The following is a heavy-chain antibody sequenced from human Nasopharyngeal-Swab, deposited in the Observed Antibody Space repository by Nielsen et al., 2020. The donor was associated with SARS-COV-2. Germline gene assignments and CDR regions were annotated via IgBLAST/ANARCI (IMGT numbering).Heavy chain of an antibody. Sequence: GESLKISRAASGFTFSSYGMHWARQAPGKGLEWVAVISYDGSNKYYADSVKGRSTISRDNSKNTLYLQMNSLRAEDTAVYYCAKETDSSFDYWGQGTLVTVSS. CDR3: AKETDSSFDY. J-gene: IGHJ4*02. CDR2: ISYDGSNK. V-gene: IGHV3-30*18. CDR1: GFTFSSYG. D-gene: IGHD3-22*01.